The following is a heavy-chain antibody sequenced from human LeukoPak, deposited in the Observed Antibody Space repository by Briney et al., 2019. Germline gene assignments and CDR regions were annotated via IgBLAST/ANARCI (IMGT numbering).Heavy chain of an antibody. CDR3: ARQREISSSWYLGWLDP. D-gene: IGHD6-13*01. CDR1: GYSFTSYW. CDR2: IYPGDSDT. Sequence: GESLKISCMGSGYSFTSYWIGWVRQMPGKGLEWMGIIYPGDSDTRYSPSFQGQVTISADKSISTAYLQWSSLKASDTAMYYCARQREISSSWYLGWLDPWGQGTLVTVSS. V-gene: IGHV5-51*01. J-gene: IGHJ5*02.